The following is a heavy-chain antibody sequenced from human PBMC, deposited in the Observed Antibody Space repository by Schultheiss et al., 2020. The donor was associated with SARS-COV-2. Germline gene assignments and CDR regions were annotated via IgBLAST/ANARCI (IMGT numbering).Heavy chain of an antibody. V-gene: IGHV4-59*01. CDR1: GGSISSYY. J-gene: IGHJ4*02. D-gene: IGHD2-15*01. CDR2: IYHTGNT. Sequence: SQTLSLTCTVSGGSISSYYWSWIRQSPGRGLEWIGYIYHTGNTNYNPSLKRRVTISVDTSKNQFSLKLSSVTAADTAVYYCARGRVAARYYFDSWGQGARVTVSS. CDR3: ARGRVAARYYFDS.